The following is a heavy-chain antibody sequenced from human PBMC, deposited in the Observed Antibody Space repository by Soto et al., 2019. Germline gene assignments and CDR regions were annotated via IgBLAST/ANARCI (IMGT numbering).Heavy chain of an antibody. CDR1: GDSISTVDH. V-gene: IGHV2-70*01. CDR2: IDWDDDK. Sequence: TLSLTCSVSGDSISTVDHFWAWIRQPPGKALEWLALIDWDDDKYYSTSLKTRLTISKDTSKNQVVLTMTNMDPVDTATYYCARTYDSSGYYLDYWGQGTLVTVS. J-gene: IGHJ4*02. CDR3: ARTYDSSGYYLDY. D-gene: IGHD3-22*01.